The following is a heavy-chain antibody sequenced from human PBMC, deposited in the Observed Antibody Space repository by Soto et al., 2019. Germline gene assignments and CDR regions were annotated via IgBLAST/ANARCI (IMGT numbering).Heavy chain of an antibody. J-gene: IGHJ4*02. CDR3: ARGRVVRQVTTPGPHDY. D-gene: IGHD3-10*01. V-gene: IGHV1-3*01. Sequence: QVQLVQSGAEVKKPGASVTVSCKASGYTLTTYAMHWVRQAPGQRLEYMGWINGGNGDTKFSQKFQGRVSITRDTSTSTVYKELSSLTSEVTAVYSSARGRVVRQVTTPGPHDYWGQGTLVTVSS. CDR2: INGGNGDT. CDR1: GYTLTTYA.